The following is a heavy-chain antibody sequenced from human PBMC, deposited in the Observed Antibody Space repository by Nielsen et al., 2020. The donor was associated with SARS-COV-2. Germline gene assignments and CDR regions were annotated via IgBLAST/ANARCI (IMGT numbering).Heavy chain of an antibody. CDR3: VKDLGY. V-gene: IGHV3-30*18. CDR2: ISYDGSNK. Sequence: GGSLRLSCAASGFIFRSYGMHWVRQAPGKGLEWVAVISYDGSNKYYADSVKGRFTITRDISKNTLYLQVNSLRAEDTAVYYCVKDLGYWGQGTLVTVSS. CDR1: GFIFRSYG. J-gene: IGHJ4*02.